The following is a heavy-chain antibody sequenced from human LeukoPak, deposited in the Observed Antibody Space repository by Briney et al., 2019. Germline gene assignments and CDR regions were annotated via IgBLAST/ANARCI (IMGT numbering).Heavy chain of an antibody. D-gene: IGHD1-26*01. Sequence: PSETLSLTCAVYGGSFSGYYWSWIRQPPGKGLEWIGEINHSGSTNYNPSLKSRVTISVDTSKNQFSLKLSSVTAADTAVYYCARPSSDGNYYHWGQGTLVTVSS. CDR1: GGSFSGYY. CDR3: ARPSSDGNYYH. J-gene: IGHJ5*02. V-gene: IGHV4-34*01. CDR2: INHSGST.